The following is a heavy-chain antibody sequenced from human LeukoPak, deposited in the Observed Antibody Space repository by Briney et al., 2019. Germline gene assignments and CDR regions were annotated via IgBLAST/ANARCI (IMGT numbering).Heavy chain of an antibody. CDR2: IRTETYGGTT. CDR3: TRDLAQNIAAAEY. V-gene: IGHV3-49*03. D-gene: IGHD6-13*01. J-gene: IGHJ4*02. CDR1: GFTFNNYA. Sequence: GGSLRPPCTASGFTFNNYAMSWFRQAPGKGLEWVGFIRTETYGGTTEYAASVKGRVAISRDDSKSIAYLQMNSLKTEDTAVYYCTRDLAQNIAAAEYWGQGTQVTVSS.